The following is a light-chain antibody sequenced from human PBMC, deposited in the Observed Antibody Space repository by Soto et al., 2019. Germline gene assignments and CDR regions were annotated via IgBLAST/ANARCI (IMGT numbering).Light chain of an antibody. CDR3: CSYAGSYTDV. CDR1: SSDVGNYNY. V-gene: IGLV2-11*01. Sequence: QSVLTQPASVSGSPGQSITISCTGTSSDVGNYNYVSWYQQYPGRVPKLLIYMVSNRPSGVPDRFSGSKSGNTASLTISGLQAEDEADYYCCSYAGSYTDVFGTGTKVTVL. J-gene: IGLJ1*01. CDR2: MVS.